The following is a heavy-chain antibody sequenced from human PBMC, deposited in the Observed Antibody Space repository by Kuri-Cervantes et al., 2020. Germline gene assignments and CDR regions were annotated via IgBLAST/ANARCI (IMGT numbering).Heavy chain of an antibody. J-gene: IGHJ4*02. CDR1: GFTFSSYG. CDR3: AKSGLATITGYFDY. V-gene: IGHV3-33*03. D-gene: IGHD5-24*01. Sequence: GESLKISCAASGFTFSSYGMHWVRQAPGKGLEWVAVIWYDGSNKYYADSVKGRFTIPRDDAKKSLHLQLNSLRPEDTALYYCAKSGLATITGYFDYWGQGILVTVSS. CDR2: IWYDGSNK.